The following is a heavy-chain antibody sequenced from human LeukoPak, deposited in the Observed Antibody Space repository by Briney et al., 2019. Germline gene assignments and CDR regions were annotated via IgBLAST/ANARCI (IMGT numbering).Heavy chain of an antibody. CDR3: ARGLSGYYLGSSFDY. V-gene: IGHV5-51*01. CDR1: GYSFTSYW. J-gene: IGHJ4*02. D-gene: IGHD3-22*01. CDR2: IYPGDSDT. Sequence: GESLKISCKGSGYSFTSYWIGRVRQMPGKGLEWMGIIYPGDSDTRYSPSFQGQVTVSADKSISTAYLQWSSLKASDTTMYYCARGLSGYYLGSSFDYWGQGTLVTVSS.